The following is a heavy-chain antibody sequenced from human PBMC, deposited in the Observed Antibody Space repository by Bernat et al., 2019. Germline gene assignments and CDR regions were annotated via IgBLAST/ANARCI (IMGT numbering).Heavy chain of an antibody. D-gene: IGHD3-10*01. CDR3: ARVGDGITMVRGVIITEGWFDP. V-gene: IGHV4-31*03. Sequence: QVQLQELGPGLVKPSQTLSLTCTVSGGSISSGGYYWSWIRQHPGKGLEWIGYIYYSGSTYYNPSLKSRVTISVDTSKNQFSLKLSSVTAADTAVYYCARVGDGITMVRGVIITEGWFDPWGQGTLVTVSS. CDR2: IYYSGST. J-gene: IGHJ5*02. CDR1: GGSISSGGYY.